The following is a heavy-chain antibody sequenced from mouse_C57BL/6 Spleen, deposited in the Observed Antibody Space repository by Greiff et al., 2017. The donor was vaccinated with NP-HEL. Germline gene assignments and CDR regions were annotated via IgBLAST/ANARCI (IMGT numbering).Heavy chain of an antibody. D-gene: IGHD1-1*01. CDR3: TGFITTVEGSMDY. J-gene: IGHJ4*01. Sequence: VQLQQSGAELVKPGASVKISCKASGYAFSSYWMNWVKQRPGKGLEWIGQIYPGDGDTNYNGKFKGKATLTADKSSSTAYMQLSSLTSDDSAVYFCTGFITTVEGSMDYWGQGTSVTVSS. V-gene: IGHV1-80*01. CDR2: IYPGDGDT. CDR1: GYAFSSYW.